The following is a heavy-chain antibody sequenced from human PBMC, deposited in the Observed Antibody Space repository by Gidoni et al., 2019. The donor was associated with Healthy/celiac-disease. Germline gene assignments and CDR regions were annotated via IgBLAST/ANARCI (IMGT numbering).Heavy chain of an antibody. CDR3: ATYPYCSSTSCYSYYYYGMDV. D-gene: IGHD2-2*02. V-gene: IGHV3-48*03. CDR2: ISSSGSTI. Sequence: EVQLVESGGGLVQPGGSLRLPCAASGFTFSSYEMNWVRQAPGKGLEWVSYISSSGSTIYYADSVKGRFTISRDNAKNSLYLQMNSLRAEDTAVYYCATYPYCSSTSCYSYYYYGMDVWGQGTTVTVSS. J-gene: IGHJ6*02. CDR1: GFTFSSYE.